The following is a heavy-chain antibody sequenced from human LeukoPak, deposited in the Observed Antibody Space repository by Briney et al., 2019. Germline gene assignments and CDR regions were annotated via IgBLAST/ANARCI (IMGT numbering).Heavy chain of an antibody. Sequence: ASVKVSCKASGYTFTSYDINWVRQATGQGLEWMGWMNPNSGNTGYAQKFQGRVTITRNTSISTAYMELSSLRSEDTAVYYCARGTLGWSWGYDYVWGSYRPQRTYYFDYWGQGTLVTVSS. J-gene: IGHJ4*02. D-gene: IGHD3-16*02. CDR1: GYTFTSYD. CDR2: MNPNSGNT. CDR3: ARGTLGWSWGYDYVWGSYRPQRTYYFDY. V-gene: IGHV1-8*03.